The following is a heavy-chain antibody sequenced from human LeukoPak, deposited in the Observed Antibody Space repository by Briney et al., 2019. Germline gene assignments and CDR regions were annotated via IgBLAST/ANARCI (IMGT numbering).Heavy chain of an antibody. Sequence: ASVKVSCKASGGTFSSYAISWVRQAPGQGLEWMGGIIPIFGTANYAQKFQGRVTITTDESTSTAYMELSSLRSEDTAVYYWGRMGGSRWLQLGGEQWEHYFDYWGQGTLVTVSS. CDR2: IIPIFGTA. V-gene: IGHV1-69*05. CDR3: GRMGGSRWLQLGGEQWEHYFDY. D-gene: IGHD5-24*01. CDR1: GGTFSSYA. J-gene: IGHJ4*02.